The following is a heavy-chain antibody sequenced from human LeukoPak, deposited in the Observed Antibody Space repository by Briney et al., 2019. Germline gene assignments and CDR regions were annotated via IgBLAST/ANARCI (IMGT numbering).Heavy chain of an antibody. J-gene: IGHJ4*02. Sequence: GGSLRLSCAASGFTFSSYWMSWVRQAPGKGLEWVANIKQDGSEKYYVDSVKGRFTISRDNAKNSLYLQMTSLRAEDTAVYYCATDKDWAYLDYWGQGTLVTVSS. CDR1: GFTFSSYW. V-gene: IGHV3-7*01. CDR2: IKQDGSEK. D-gene: IGHD3/OR15-3a*01. CDR3: ATDKDWAYLDY.